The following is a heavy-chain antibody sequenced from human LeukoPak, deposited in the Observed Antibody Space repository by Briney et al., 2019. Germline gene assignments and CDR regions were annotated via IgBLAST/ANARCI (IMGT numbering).Heavy chain of an antibody. CDR2: INPNSGGT. D-gene: IGHD3-10*01. CDR1: GYTFTGYY. V-gene: IGHV1-2*02. J-gene: IGHJ4*02. Sequence: ASVKVSCKASGYTFTGYYIHWVRQAPGQGLEWMGWINPNSGGTAFAQKFQGRVTMTWDTSISTAYMDLSRLTSDDTAVYCCASAPPYYSLDYWGQGTLVTASS. CDR3: ASAPPYYSLDY.